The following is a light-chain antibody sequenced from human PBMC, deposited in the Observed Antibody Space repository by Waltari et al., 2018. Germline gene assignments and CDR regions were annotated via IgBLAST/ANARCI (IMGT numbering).Light chain of an antibody. CDR2: VAS. J-gene: IGKJ4*01. CDR3: QQSYNTPLT. V-gene: IGKV1-39*01. CDR1: QTISSH. Sequence: DIQMTQSPSSLSASVGDRVTITCRASQTISSHLNWYQQKPGKAPNLLIYVASTLQSGVPSRFSGSGSGSDFTLTISSLQPEDFASYYCQQSYNTPLTFGGGTKVEIK.